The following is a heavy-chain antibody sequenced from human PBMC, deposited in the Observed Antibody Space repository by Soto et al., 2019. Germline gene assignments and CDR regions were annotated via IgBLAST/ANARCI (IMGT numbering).Heavy chain of an antibody. CDR1: GFTFSSYA. Sequence: QVQLVESGGGVVQPGRSLRLSCAASGFTFSSYAMHWVRQDPGKGLEWVAVISYDGSNKYYADSVKGRFTISRDNSKNTLYLKMNSRRAEDTAVYYCARVAATRWYFDLWGRGTLVTVSS. CDR2: ISYDGSNK. D-gene: IGHD2-15*01. V-gene: IGHV3-30-3*01. J-gene: IGHJ2*01. CDR3: ARVAATRWYFDL.